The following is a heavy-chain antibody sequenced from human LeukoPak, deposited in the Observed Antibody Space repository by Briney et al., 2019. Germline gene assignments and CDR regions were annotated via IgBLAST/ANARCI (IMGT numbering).Heavy chain of an antibody. D-gene: IGHD6-13*01. CDR1: GYTFTSYG. Sequence: AASVKVSCKASGYTFTSYGISWVRQAPGQGLEWVGRLVPILGTANYAQNFQGRVTITADRSTTTAYMELSSLRSEDTAVYYCARVPQGSSWPYYFDYWGQGTLVTVSS. V-gene: IGHV1-69*04. CDR2: LVPILGTA. CDR3: ARVPQGSSWPYYFDY. J-gene: IGHJ4*02.